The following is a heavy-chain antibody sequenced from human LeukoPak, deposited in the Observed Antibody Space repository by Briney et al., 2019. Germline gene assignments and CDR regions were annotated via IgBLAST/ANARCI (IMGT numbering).Heavy chain of an antibody. J-gene: IGHJ4*02. D-gene: IGHD1-26*01. CDR2: INPSGGST. Sequence: GASVKVSCKASGYTFTSYYMHWVRQAPGQGLEWMGIINPSGGSTSYAQKFQGRVTMTRDMSTSTDYMELSSLRSEDTAVYYCARVSGSYRHFDYWGQGTLVAVSS. V-gene: IGHV1-46*01. CDR3: ARVSGSYRHFDY. CDR1: GYTFTSYY.